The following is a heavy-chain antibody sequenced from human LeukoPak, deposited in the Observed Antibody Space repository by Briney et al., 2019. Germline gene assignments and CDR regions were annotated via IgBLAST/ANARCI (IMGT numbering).Heavy chain of an antibody. CDR3: AREHVVTAINDY. J-gene: IGHJ4*02. D-gene: IGHD2-21*02. CDR1: GGSSSSSSYY. V-gene: IGHV4-39*07. Sequence: SETLSLTCTVSGGSSSSSSYYWGWIRQPPGKGLEWIGSIYYSGSTYYNPSLKSRVTISVDTSKNQFSLKLSSVTAADTAVYYCAREHVVTAINDYWGQGTLVTVSS. CDR2: IYYSGST.